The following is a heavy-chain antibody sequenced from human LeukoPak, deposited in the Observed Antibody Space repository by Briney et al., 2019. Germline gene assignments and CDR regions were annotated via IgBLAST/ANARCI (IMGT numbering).Heavy chain of an antibody. CDR2: INHSGST. CDR3: ARVIQLWSGGADY. CDR1: GGSFSGYY. D-gene: IGHD5-18*01. J-gene: IGHJ4*02. V-gene: IGHV4-34*01. Sequence: SETLSLTCAAYGGSFSGYYWSWIRQPPGKGLEWIGEINHSGSTNYNPSLKSRVTISVDTSKNQFSLKLSSVTAADTAVYYCARVIQLWSGGADYWGQGTLVTVSS.